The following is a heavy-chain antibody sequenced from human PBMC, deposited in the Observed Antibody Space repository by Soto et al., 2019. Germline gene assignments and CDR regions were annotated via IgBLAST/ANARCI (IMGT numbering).Heavy chain of an antibody. Sequence: SVKVSCKASGGTFSSYAISWVRQAPGQGLEWIGGIIPIFGTANYAQKFQGRVTITADESTSTAYMELSSLRSEDTAVYYCARELYGDYEAKTNWFDPWGQGTLVTVSS. CDR2: IIPIFGTA. D-gene: IGHD4-17*01. J-gene: IGHJ5*02. V-gene: IGHV1-69*13. CDR3: ARELYGDYEAKTNWFDP. CDR1: GGTFSSYA.